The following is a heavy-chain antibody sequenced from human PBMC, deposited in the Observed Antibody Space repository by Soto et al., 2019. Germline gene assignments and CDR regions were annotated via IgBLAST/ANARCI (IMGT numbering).Heavy chain of an antibody. D-gene: IGHD5-18*01. CDR2: ISGSGGST. J-gene: IGHJ6*02. Sequence: GGSLRLSCAASGFTFSSYAMSWVRQAPGKGPEWVSAISGSGGSTYYADSVKGRFTISRDNSKNTLYLQMNSLRAEDTAVYYCAKDNTAMDYYYYYYGMDVWGQGTTVTSP. CDR3: AKDNTAMDYYYYYYGMDV. CDR1: GFTFSSYA. V-gene: IGHV3-23*01.